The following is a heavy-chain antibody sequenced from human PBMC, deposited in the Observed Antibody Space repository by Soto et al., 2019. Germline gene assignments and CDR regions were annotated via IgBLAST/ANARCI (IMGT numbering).Heavy chain of an antibody. Sequence: PSETLSLTCTVSGGSISSSSYYWGWIRQPPGKGLEWIGSIYYSGSTYYNPSLKSRVTISVDTSKNQFSLKLSSVTAADTAVYYCARSWYCSSTSCYGTFDYWGQGTLVTVSS. V-gene: IGHV4-39*01. CDR2: IYYSGST. D-gene: IGHD2-2*01. CDR3: ARSWYCSSTSCYGTFDY. CDR1: GGSISSSSYY. J-gene: IGHJ4*02.